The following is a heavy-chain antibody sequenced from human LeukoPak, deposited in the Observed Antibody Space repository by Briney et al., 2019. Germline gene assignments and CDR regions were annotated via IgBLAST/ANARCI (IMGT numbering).Heavy chain of an antibody. CDR2: ISSNGGST. V-gene: IGHV3-64*01. J-gene: IGHJ4*02. Sequence: PGGSLRLSCAASGFTFSSYAMHWVRQPPGKGLEYVSAISSNGGSTYYANSVKGRFTISRDNSKNTLYLQMGSLRAEDMAVYYCAREYSSSPLRRYFDYWGQGTLVTVSS. CDR3: AREYSSSPLRRYFDY. CDR1: GFTFSSYA. D-gene: IGHD6-6*01.